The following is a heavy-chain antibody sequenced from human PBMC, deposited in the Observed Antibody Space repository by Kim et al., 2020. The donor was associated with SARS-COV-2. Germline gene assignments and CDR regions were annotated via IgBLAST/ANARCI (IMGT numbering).Heavy chain of an antibody. CDR1: GFTFSSYS. J-gene: IGHJ3*02. D-gene: IGHD3-9*01. CDR2: ISSSGSSI. V-gene: IGHV3-21*01. Sequence: GGSLRLSCAASGFTFSSYSMNWVRQAPGKGLEWVSSISSSGSSIYYADSVKGRFTISRDNAKNSLYLQMNSLRAEDTAVYYCARDLGPVNDILTGYRSNDAFDIWGQGTMVTVSS. CDR3: ARDLGPVNDILTGYRSNDAFDI.